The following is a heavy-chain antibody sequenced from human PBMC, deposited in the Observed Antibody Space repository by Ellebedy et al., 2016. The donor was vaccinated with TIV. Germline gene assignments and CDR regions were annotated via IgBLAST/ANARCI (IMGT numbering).Heavy chain of an antibody. Sequence: GESLKISXAASGLTVSSTFMSWVRQAPGKGLEWVSSISASGSNTDYADSVKGRFTISKDSSKNTLYLQMNSLRGEDTALYYCARCPRRNGYNYFDYWGQGTLVTVSS. CDR3: ARCPRRNGYNYFDY. CDR2: ISASGSNT. V-gene: IGHV3-23*01. CDR1: GLTVSSTF. D-gene: IGHD5-24*01. J-gene: IGHJ4*02.